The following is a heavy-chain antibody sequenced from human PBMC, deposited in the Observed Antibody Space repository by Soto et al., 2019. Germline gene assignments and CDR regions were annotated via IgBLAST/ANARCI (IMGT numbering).Heavy chain of an antibody. CDR3: ESGSASLGIDV. CDR1: GGTFSIYA. V-gene: IGHV1-69*13. J-gene: IGHJ6*02. CDR2: IIPIFGTA. D-gene: IGHD1-1*01. Sequence: SLNVSFKASGGTFSIYAIIWFLQDPGQGLEWMGGIIPIFGTANYAKKFQGRVTITADESTSTAYMELSSLRSEDTAVYYCESGSASLGIDVWGQGTTVTVS.